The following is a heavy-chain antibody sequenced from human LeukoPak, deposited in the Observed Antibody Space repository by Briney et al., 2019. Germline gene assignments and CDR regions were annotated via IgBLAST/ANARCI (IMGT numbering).Heavy chain of an antibody. CDR1: GGSTSSDY. CDR2: VYYSGST. J-gene: IGHJ4*02. CDR3: AGGPNNYYFDY. D-gene: IGHD1/OR15-1a*01. Sequence: SETLSLTCTVSGGSTSSDYWSWIRQPPGKGLEWIGYVYYSGSTNYNPSLKSRVTISVDTSKNQFSLKLSSVTAADTAVYYCAGGPNNYYFDYWGQGTLVTVSS. V-gene: IGHV4-59*01.